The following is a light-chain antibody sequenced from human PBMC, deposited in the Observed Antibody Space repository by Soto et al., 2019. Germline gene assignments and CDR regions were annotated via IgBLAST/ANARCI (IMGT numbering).Light chain of an antibody. CDR3: QQRYNWQPLT. CDR1: QSVNSY. J-gene: IGKJ4*01. CDR2: QAS. Sequence: EIVLTQSPATLSLSPGDRATLSCRASQSVNSYLAWYQQRPGQAPRLLIYQASYRAAGIPARFSGSGSGTDFTRTISSREPEDLAVYYCQQRYNWQPLTFGGGTKVEIK. V-gene: IGKV3-11*01.